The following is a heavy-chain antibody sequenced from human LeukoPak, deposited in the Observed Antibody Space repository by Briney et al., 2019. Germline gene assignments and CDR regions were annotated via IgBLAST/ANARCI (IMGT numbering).Heavy chain of an antibody. CDR3: AKMSGVVWFGELRLPFDY. J-gene: IGHJ4*02. CDR1: GFTFSNYA. CDR2: ISAGGVSLFSGSGSAT. Sequence: GGSLRLSCAASGFTFSNYAMIWVRQAPGKGLQWVSVISAGGVSLFSGSGSATYYADSVEGRFTISRDNSKNTLYLQMNSLRADDTAVYYCAKMSGVVWFGELRLPFDYWGQGTLVTVSS. D-gene: IGHD3-10*01. V-gene: IGHV3-23*01.